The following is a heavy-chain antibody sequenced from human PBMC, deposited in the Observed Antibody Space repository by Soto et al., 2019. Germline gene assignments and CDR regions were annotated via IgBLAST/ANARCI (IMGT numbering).Heavy chain of an antibody. V-gene: IGHV3-23*01. D-gene: IGHD2-21*02. CDR1: GFTFSSYA. J-gene: IGHJ5*02. Sequence: EVQLLESGGGLVQPGGSLRLSCAASGFTFSSYAMSWVRQAPGKGLEWVSTISGSGGSTHYADSVKGRFTISRDNSKNTLYLQMNRLRAEDTAVYYCAKFYGGNSAHTYTIDPWGQGTLVTVSS. CDR2: ISGSGGST. CDR3: AKFYGGNSAHTYTIDP.